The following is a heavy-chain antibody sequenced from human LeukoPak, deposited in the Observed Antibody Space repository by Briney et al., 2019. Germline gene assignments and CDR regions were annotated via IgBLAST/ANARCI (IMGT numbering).Heavy chain of an antibody. CDR2: IYYSRST. Sequence: PSEALSLTCTVSGGSISSYYWSWIRQPPGKGLEWIGYIYYSRSTNYNPSLKSRVTISVDTSKNQFSLKLSSVTAADTAVYYCARVKYYYDSSGYSQNFDYWGQGTLVTVSS. V-gene: IGHV4-59*01. CDR3: ARVKYYYDSSGYSQNFDY. J-gene: IGHJ4*02. CDR1: GGSISSYY. D-gene: IGHD3-22*01.